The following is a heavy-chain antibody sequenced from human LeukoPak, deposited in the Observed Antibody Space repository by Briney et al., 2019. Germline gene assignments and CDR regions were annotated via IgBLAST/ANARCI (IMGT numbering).Heavy chain of an antibody. J-gene: IGHJ4*02. V-gene: IGHV3-23*01. CDR3: AKDLEGGSGSYDFDD. Sequence: SGGSVILSCAASGFTFSSYAMSWVRQAPGKGLEWVSAISGSGGSTYYADSVKGRFTISRDNSKNTLYLQMNSLRAEDTAVYYCAKDLEGGSGSYDFDDWGQGTLVTVSS. CDR2: ISGSGGST. CDR1: GFTFSSYA. D-gene: IGHD3-10*01.